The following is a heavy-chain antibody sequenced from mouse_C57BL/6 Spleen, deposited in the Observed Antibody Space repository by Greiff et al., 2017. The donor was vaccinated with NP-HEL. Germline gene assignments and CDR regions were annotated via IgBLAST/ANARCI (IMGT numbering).Heavy chain of an antibody. CDR1: GFSLPRYA. CDR2: LWTGGGT. V-gene: IGHV2-9-1*01. D-gene: IGHD1-1*01. J-gene: IGHJ2*01. CDR3: ARRSLDYYDSSYDY. Sequence: VKLMESGPGLVAPSQSLSITCTVSGFSLPRYAISWVRQPPGKGLEWLGVLWTGGGTNYTSALQSRLSISTDNSKSQVFLKMNSLQTYDTARYYCARRSLDYYDSSYDYWGQGTTLTVSS.